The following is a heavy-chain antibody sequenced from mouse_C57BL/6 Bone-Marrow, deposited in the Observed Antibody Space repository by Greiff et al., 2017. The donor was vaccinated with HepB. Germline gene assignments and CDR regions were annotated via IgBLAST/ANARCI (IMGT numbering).Heavy chain of an antibody. J-gene: IGHJ4*01. CDR1: GYTFTSYW. CDR2: IYPGNSDT. V-gene: IGHV1-5*01. Sequence: VQLQQSGTVLARPGASVKMSCKTSGYTFTSYWMHWVKQRPGQGLEWIGAIYPGNSDTSYNQKFKGKDKLTAVTSASTAYMELSSLTNEDSAVYYCTRDGYDKDYAMDYWGQGTSVTVSS. CDR3: TRDGYDKDYAMDY. D-gene: IGHD2-2*01.